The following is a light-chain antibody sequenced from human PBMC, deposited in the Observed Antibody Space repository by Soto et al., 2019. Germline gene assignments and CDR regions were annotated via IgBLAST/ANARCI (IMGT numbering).Light chain of an antibody. J-gene: IGLJ2*01. Sequence: QSVLTQPPSVSEAPSQRVTISCSGSSSNIGNNAVNWYQQFPGKAPKLLIYYDDLRPSGVSDRLSGSKSGTSASLAISGLQAEDEADYYCAAWDDSLNGHVVFGGGTKLTVL. CDR2: YDD. CDR3: AAWDDSLNGHVV. V-gene: IGLV1-36*01. CDR1: SSNIGNNA.